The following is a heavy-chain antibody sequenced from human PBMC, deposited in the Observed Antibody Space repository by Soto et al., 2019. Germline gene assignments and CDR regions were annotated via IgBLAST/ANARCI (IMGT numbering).Heavy chain of an antibody. Sequence: QVQLQESGPGLVKPSQTLSLTCTVSGVSISSGDYYWSWIRQPPGKGLEWIGYIYYSGSSYYNPSLTIHVTIPVGTSKNQSSLKLSSVTAGDTAVYYCAREYPRRHWFDPSGQGTMVPVSS. J-gene: IGHJ5*02. CDR2: IYYSGSS. CDR3: AREYPRRHWFDP. V-gene: IGHV4-30-4*01. CDR1: GVSISSGDYY. D-gene: IGHD2-2*01.